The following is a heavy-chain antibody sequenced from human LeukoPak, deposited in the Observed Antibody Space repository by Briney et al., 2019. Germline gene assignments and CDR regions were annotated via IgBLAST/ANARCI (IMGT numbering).Heavy chain of an antibody. CDR1: GFTFSSYG. V-gene: IGHV3-30*02. J-gene: IGHJ3*02. Sequence: GGSLRLSCAASGFTFSSYGMHWVRQAPGKGLEWVAFIRYDGSNKYYADSVKGRFTISRDNSKNTLYLQMNSLRAEDTAVYYCARLRIAALGCAFDIWGQGTMVTVSS. D-gene: IGHD6-13*01. CDR3: ARLRIAALGCAFDI. CDR2: IRYDGSNK.